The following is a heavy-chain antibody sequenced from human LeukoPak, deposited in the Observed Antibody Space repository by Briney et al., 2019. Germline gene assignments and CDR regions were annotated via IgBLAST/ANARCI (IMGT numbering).Heavy chain of an antibody. J-gene: IGHJ4*02. V-gene: IGHV4-34*01. CDR3: VREGVYNFDSSGYFIFDY. Sequence: SETLSLTCVVYGGSFSDYFWSWIRQPPGKGLEWIGSIYYSGSTYYNPSLKRRVTISVDTSKNQFSLKLTSVTAADTAVYYCVREGVYNFDSSGYFIFDYWGQGTLATVSS. D-gene: IGHD3-22*01. CDR1: GGSFSDYF. CDR2: IYYSGST.